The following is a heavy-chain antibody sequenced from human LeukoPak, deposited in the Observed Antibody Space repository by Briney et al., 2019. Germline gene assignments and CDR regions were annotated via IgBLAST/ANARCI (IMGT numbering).Heavy chain of an antibody. D-gene: IGHD3-22*01. J-gene: IGHJ4*02. CDR2: IYPGDSDT. CDR3: AKYDYDRAAGPLDY. Sequence: GESLKISCKGSGYRFSDYWIGWVRQMPGKGLEWMGIIYPGDSDTRYSPSFQGQVTFSADKSISTAYLQWSSLKASDTAMYYCAKYDYDRAAGPLDYWGQGTLVTVS. V-gene: IGHV5-51*01. CDR1: GYRFSDYW.